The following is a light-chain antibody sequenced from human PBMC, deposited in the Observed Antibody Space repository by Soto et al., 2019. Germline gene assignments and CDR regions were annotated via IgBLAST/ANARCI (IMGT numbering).Light chain of an antibody. V-gene: IGKV3-11*01. Sequence: EIVLTQSPATLSLSPGERATLSCRASQSVSSYLAWYQQKPGQAPRLLIYDASNRATGIPARFSGSGSGTAFSLLTSSLVPEDFAVYYCQQRSNWRSITFGQGTRLEIK. CDR3: QQRSNWRSIT. J-gene: IGKJ5*01. CDR2: DAS. CDR1: QSVSSY.